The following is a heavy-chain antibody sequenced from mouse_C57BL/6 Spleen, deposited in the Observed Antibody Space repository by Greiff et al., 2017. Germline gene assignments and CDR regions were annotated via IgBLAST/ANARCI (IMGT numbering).Heavy chain of an antibody. V-gene: IGHV1-22*01. J-gene: IGHJ4*01. CDR2: INPNNGGT. Sequence: EVKLQESGPELVKPGASVKMSCKASGYTFTDYNMHWVKQSHGKSLEWIGYINPNNGGTSYNQKFKGKATLTVNKSSSTAYMELRSLTSEDSAVYYCAGYGNEIYYAMDYWGQGTSVTVSS. CDR1: GYTFTDYN. D-gene: IGHD2-10*02. CDR3: AGYGNEIYYAMDY.